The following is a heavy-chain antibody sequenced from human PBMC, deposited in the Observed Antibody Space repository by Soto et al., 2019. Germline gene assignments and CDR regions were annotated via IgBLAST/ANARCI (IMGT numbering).Heavy chain of an antibody. D-gene: IGHD5-12*01. CDR2: IIPIFGTA. CDR1: GGTFSSYA. J-gene: IGHJ6*02. Sequence: SVKVSCKASGGTFSSYAISWVRQAPGQGLEWMGGIIPIFGTANYAQKFQGRVTITADESTSTAYMELSSLRSEDTAVYYCARDIVAIITSGHATKCIDFCGQATMGTVS. CDR3: ARDIVAIITSGHATKCIDF. V-gene: IGHV1-69*13.